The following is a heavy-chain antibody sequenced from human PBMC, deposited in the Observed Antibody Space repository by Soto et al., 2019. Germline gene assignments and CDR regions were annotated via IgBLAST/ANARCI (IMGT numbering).Heavy chain of an antibody. Sequence: GASVKVSCKASGYTFTSYDSNWVRQATGQGLEWMGWMNPNSGNTGYAQKFQGRVTMTRNTSISTAYMELSSLRSEDTAVYYCAKTNRVATIGKKKYYYYYMDVWGKGTTVTVSS. V-gene: IGHV1-8*01. J-gene: IGHJ6*03. CDR3: AKTNRVATIGKKKYYYYYMDV. CDR2: MNPNSGNT. D-gene: IGHD2-15*01. CDR1: GYTFTSYD.